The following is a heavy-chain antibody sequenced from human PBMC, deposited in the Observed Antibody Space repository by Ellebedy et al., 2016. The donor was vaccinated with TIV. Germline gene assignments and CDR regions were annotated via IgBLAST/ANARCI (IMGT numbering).Heavy chain of an antibody. CDR2: IYQDGSDQ. V-gene: IGHV3-7*01. D-gene: IGHD4-17*01. J-gene: IGHJ5*01. CDR1: GFSFRSYW. CDR3: ARRGSYGDYAVQVNSWSDS. Sequence: PGGSLRLSCAASGFSFRSYWMSWVRQAPGKGLEWVANIYQDGSDQYYVDSVKGRFTISRDNANKSLFLQMNSLRVEDTAVYYCARRGSYGDYAVQVNSWSDSWGQGTLVTVSS.